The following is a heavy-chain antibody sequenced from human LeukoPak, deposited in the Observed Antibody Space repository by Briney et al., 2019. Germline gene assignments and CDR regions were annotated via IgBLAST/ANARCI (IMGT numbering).Heavy chain of an antibody. CDR2: IYHSGST. CDR1: GGSISSSNW. D-gene: IGHD6-19*01. CDR3: ARRGAVAGHFDY. Sequence: SETLSLTCAVSGGSISSSNWWSWVRQPPGKGLEWIGGIYHSGSTNYNPSLKSRVTISVDKSKNQFSLKLSSVTAADTAVYYCARRGAVAGHFDYWGQGTLVTVSS. V-gene: IGHV4-4*02. J-gene: IGHJ4*02.